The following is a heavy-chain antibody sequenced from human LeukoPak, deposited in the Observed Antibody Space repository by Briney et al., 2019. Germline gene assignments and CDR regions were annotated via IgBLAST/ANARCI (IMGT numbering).Heavy chain of an antibody. J-gene: IGHJ4*02. V-gene: IGHV3-23*01. CDR1: GFTFSTYA. D-gene: IGHD5-18*01. Sequence: GGSLRLSCAASGFTFSTYAMTWVRQAPGEGLEWVSAISGSGGSTYYADSVKGRFTISRDNSKNTLYLQMNSLRAEDTAVYYCAKDRGYSYGFGNYYFDYWGQGTLVTVSS. CDR2: ISGSGGST. CDR3: AKDRGYSYGFGNYYFDY.